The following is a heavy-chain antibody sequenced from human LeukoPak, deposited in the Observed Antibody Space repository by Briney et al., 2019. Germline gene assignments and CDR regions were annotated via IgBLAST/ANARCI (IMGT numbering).Heavy chain of an antibody. D-gene: IGHD4-17*01. CDR2: LSGNGGST. CDR1: GFTFSNYA. V-gene: IGHV3-23*01. J-gene: IGHJ4*02. CDR3: ALVTTDRPFDY. Sequence: GGSLRLSCAASGFTFSNYAMSWVRQAPGKGLEWVSTLSGNGGSTYYADSVKGRFTISRDNSKNTLYVQMNSLRAEDTAIYYCALVTTDRPFDYWGQGTLVTVSS.